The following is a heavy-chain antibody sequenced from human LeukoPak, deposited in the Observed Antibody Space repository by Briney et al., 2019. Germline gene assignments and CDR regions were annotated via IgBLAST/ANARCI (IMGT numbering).Heavy chain of an antibody. CDR2: ISYDGSTK. J-gene: IGHJ4*02. CDR3: AKVGDYGDSPGVYYFDY. Sequence: GSLRLSCAASGFTFNNYGMHWVRQAPGKGLEGVADISYDGSTKYYADSVKGRFAISRDNSKNTLYLQMNSLRAEDTAVYYCAKVGDYGDSPGVYYFDYWGQGTLVTVSS. CDR1: GFTFNNYG. D-gene: IGHD4-17*01. V-gene: IGHV3-30*18.